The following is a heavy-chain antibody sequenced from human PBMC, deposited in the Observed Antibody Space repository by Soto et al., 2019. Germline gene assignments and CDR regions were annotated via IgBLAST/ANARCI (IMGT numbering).Heavy chain of an antibody. Sequence: QVQLQESGPGLVKPSQTLSLTCTVSGGSISSGGYYWSWIRQHPGKGLEWIGYIYYSGSTYYNPSLKSRVTISVDTSKNQFSLKLSSVTAADTAVYYCARDGGIQLGLGIDYWGQGTLVTVSS. CDR3: ARDGGIQLGLGIDY. V-gene: IGHV4-31*03. CDR2: IYYSGST. D-gene: IGHD5-18*01. CDR1: GGSISSGGYY. J-gene: IGHJ4*02.